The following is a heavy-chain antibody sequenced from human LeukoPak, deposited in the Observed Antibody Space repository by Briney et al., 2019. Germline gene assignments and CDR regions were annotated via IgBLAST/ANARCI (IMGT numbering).Heavy chain of an antibody. Sequence: GGSLRLSCAASGFSFSDYYMSWIRQAPGKGLEWVSSISTGSSYTNYADSVKGRFTISIDNAKNSLYLEMKSLRAEDTAVYYCARDRSMDVWGQGTSVTVSS. CDR2: ISTGSSYT. J-gene: IGHJ6*02. CDR1: GFSFSDYY. D-gene: IGHD6-13*01. V-gene: IGHV3-11*06. CDR3: ARDRSMDV.